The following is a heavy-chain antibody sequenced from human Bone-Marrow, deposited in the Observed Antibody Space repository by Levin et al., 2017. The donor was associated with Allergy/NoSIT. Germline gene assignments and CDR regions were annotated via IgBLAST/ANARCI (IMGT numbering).Heavy chain of an antibody. CDR2: IKSKTDGGTT. V-gene: IGHV3-15*07. CDR1: GFTFSNAW. J-gene: IGHJ6*02. Sequence: KSGGSLRLSCAASGFTFSNAWMNWVRQAPGKGLEWVGRIKSKTDGGTTDYAAPVKGRFTISRDDSKNTLYLQMNSLKTEDTAVYYCTTDFSSRSSGWYVYDYGMDVWGQGTTVTVSS. D-gene: IGHD6-19*01. CDR3: TTDFSSRSSGWYVYDYGMDV.